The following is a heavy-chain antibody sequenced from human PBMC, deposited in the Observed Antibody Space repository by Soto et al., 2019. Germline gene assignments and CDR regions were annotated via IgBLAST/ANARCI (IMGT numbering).Heavy chain of an antibody. CDR3: ARQNLRGVLPRDWFDP. CDR1: GGSISSSSYY. D-gene: IGHD3-10*01. J-gene: IGHJ5*02. CDR2: IYYSGST. V-gene: IGHV4-39*01. Sequence: QLQLQESGPGLVKPSETLSLTCTVSGGSISSSSYYWGWIRQPPGKGLEWIGSIYYSGSTYYNPSLKSRVTLSVDTSKNQFSLKLSAVTAADTAVYYCARQNLRGVLPRDWFDPWGQGTLVTVSS.